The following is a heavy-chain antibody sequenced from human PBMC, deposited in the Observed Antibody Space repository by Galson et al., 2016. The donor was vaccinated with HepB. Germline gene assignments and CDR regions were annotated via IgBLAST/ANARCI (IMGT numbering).Heavy chain of an antibody. Sequence: SLRLSCAASGFTFSTYAMTWVRQAPGKELEWVSVITDSGDDTHHADSVKGRFIMSRDNSKSTLYLQMNGLRAEDTAVYYGAKDPPWTTSSRGDFDVWGQGTMLTVFS. J-gene: IGHJ3*01. CDR3: AKDPPWTTSSRGDFDV. D-gene: IGHD6-6*01. CDR1: GFTFSTYA. CDR2: ITDSGDDT. V-gene: IGHV3-23*01.